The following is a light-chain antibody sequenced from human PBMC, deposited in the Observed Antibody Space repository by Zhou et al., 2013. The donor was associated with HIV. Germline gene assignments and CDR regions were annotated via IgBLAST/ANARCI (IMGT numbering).Light chain of an antibody. Sequence: DIQMTQSPSTLSASVGDRVTITCRASQSISSWLAWYQQKPGKAPKLLIYKASSLESGVPSRFSGSGSGTEFTLTINSLQPEDFVTYYCQQLNSYPRTFGQGTKLELK. J-gene: IGKJ2*01. CDR3: QQLNSYPRT. V-gene: IGKV1-5*03. CDR2: KAS. CDR1: QSISSW.